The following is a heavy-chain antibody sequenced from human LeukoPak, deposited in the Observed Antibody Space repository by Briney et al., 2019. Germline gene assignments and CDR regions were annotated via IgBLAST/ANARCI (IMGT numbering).Heavy chain of an antibody. CDR3: ARMNTVLVNGLNSYYYMDV. V-gene: IGHV3-23*01. CDR1: GFTFSSYA. D-gene: IGHD5-18*01. J-gene: IGHJ6*03. CDR2: ISGSGGST. Sequence: GGSLRLSCTASGFTFSSYAMSWVRQAPGQGLEWVSAISGSGGSTYYADSVKGRFTISRDNSKNTLYLQMNSLRAEDTALYYCARMNTVLVNGLNSYYYMDVWGKGTTVTISS.